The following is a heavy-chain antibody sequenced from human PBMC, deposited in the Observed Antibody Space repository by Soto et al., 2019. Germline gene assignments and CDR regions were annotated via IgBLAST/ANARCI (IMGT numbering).Heavy chain of an antibody. Sequence: RASVKVSCKVSGYTLTELSMHWVRQAPGKGLEWMGGFDPEDGETIYAQKFQGRVTMTEDTSTDTAYMELSSVRSEDTAVYYCATDTFEQQLGNGMDVWGQGTTVTVSS. CDR2: FDPEDGET. J-gene: IGHJ6*02. CDR1: GYTLTELS. D-gene: IGHD6-13*01. V-gene: IGHV1-24*01. CDR3: ATDTFEQQLGNGMDV.